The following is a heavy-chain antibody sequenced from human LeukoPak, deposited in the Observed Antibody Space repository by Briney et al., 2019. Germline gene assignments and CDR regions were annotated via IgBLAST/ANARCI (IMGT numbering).Heavy chain of an antibody. CDR2: INTSGNT. J-gene: IGHJ4*02. CDR1: GGSISSYY. CDR3: ASSDILTGYFDY. D-gene: IGHD3-9*01. V-gene: IGHV4-4*07. Sequence: SETLSLTCAVSGGSISSYYWTWIRHPAGKGLEWIGRINTSGNTNYNPSLKSRVTISVDKSKNQFSLKLSSVTAADTAVYYRASSDILTGYFDYWGQGTLVTVSS.